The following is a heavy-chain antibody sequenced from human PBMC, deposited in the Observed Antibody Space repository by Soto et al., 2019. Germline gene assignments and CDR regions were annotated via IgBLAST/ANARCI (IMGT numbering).Heavy chain of an antibody. J-gene: IGHJ6*02. CDR3: AGYCSSTSCQETYYYYGMDV. Sequence: GLEWMGWISAYNGNTNYAQKLQGRVTMTTDTSTSTAYMELRSLRSDDTAVYYCAGYCSSTSCQETYYYYGMDVWGQGTTVTVSS. D-gene: IGHD2-2*01. V-gene: IGHV1-18*01. CDR2: ISAYNGNT.